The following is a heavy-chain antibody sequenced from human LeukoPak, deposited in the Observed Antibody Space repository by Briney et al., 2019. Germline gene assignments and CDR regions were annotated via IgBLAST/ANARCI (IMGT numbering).Heavy chain of an antibody. CDR1: GGSISSYY. J-gene: IGHJ6*02. CDR3: ARDLRPQNGMDV. CDR2: IYYSGST. V-gene: IGHV4-59*01. Sequence: SETLSLTCTVSGGSISSYYWSWIRQPPGKGLEWIGYIYYSGSTNYNPSLKSRVTISVDTSKNQFSLKLSSVTAADTAVYYCARDLRPQNGMDVWGQGTTVTVSS.